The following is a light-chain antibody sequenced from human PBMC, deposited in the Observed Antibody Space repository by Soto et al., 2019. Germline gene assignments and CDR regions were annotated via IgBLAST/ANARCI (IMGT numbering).Light chain of an antibody. CDR1: QVISTS. V-gene: IGKV1-9*01. J-gene: IGKJ5*01. CDR3: QKLFDSPIN. CDR2: AAS. Sequence: IRMTQSPSTLSASRGDRVTITCRASQVISTSLAWYQVKPGKAPKLLIYAASTLESGVPSRFSATVSGTEFSLTITSLQPEDFATYYCQKLFDSPINFGQGKQREIK.